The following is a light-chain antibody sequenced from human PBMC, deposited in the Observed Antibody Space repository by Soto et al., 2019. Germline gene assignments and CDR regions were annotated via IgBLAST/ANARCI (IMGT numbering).Light chain of an antibody. V-gene: IGLV1-51*01. Sequence: QSVLTQPPSVSAAPGQRVTISCSGTSSNIGKSYVSWYQQLPGAAPKLLIYDNNKRPSGIPDRFSGSKSGTSATLGITGLQTGDEADYYCGTWDVSLSHVVFGGGTKLTVL. J-gene: IGLJ2*01. CDR1: SSNIGKSY. CDR3: GTWDVSLSHVV. CDR2: DNN.